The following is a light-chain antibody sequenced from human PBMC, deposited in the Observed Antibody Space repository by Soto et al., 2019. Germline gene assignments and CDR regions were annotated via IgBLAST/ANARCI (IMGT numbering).Light chain of an antibody. CDR2: AAS. Sequence: DIQMTQSPCSLSASVVGRFTITFLASQGITNYLAWYQQKPGKLPQLLIYAASTLQSGVPSRFSGSGSGTDFTLTVTSLQPVDVATYYCQQYNSAPLTFGGGTKVDTK. V-gene: IGKV1-27*01. J-gene: IGKJ4*01. CDR3: QQYNSAPLT. CDR1: QGITNY.